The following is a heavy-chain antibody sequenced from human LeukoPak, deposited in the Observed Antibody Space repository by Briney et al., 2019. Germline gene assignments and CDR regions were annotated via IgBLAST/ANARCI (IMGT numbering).Heavy chain of an antibody. CDR1: GGSISSSSYY. D-gene: IGHD3-10*01. CDR3: ARARRRAGGSGQYFDY. V-gene: IGHV4-31*03. Sequence: SETLSLTCTVSGGSISSSSYYWGWIRQPPGKGLEWIGYIYYSGSTYYNPSLKSRVTISVDTSKNQFSLKLSSVTAADTAVYYCARARRRAGGSGQYFDYWGQGTLVTVSS. CDR2: IYYSGST. J-gene: IGHJ4*02.